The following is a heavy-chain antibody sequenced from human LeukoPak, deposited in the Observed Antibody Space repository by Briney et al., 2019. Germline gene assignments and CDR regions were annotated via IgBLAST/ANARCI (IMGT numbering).Heavy chain of an antibody. CDR1: GFIFSSYA. CDR3: ARGQVTAVTGLAAFDI. V-gene: IGHV3-23*01. CDR2: ISGSGGST. J-gene: IGHJ3*02. Sequence: GGSLRLSCAASGFIFSSYAMSWVRQAPGKGLEWVSAISGSGGSTYYADSVKGRFTISRDNSKNTLYLQMNSLRAEDTAVYYCARGQVTAVTGLAAFDIWGQGTMVIVSS. D-gene: IGHD4-17*01.